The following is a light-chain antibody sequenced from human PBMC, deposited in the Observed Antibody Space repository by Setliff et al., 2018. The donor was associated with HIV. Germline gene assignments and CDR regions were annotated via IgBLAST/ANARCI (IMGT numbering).Light chain of an antibody. CDR1: SSDVGGYNY. Sequence: QSVLTQPASVSGSPGQSITISCSGTSSDVGGYNYVSWYQQHPGKAPKLMIYDVSNRPSGVSNRFSGSKPGNTASLTISGLQAEDEADYYCTSYSSNTTLGIFGTGTKGTVL. CDR2: DVS. V-gene: IGLV2-14*03. J-gene: IGLJ1*01. CDR3: TSYSSNTTLGI.